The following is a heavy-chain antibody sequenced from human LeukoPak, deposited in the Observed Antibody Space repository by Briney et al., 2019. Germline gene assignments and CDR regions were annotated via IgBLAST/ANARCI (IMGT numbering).Heavy chain of an antibody. Sequence: SETLSLTCAVYGGSFSGYYWSWIRQPPGKGLEWIGEINHSGSTNYNLSLKSRVTISVDTSKNQFSLKLSSVTAADTAVYYCARLYSSSPGDKYYYYYGMDVWGQGTTVTVSS. V-gene: IGHV4-34*01. D-gene: IGHD6-6*01. J-gene: IGHJ6*02. CDR3: ARLYSSSPGDKYYYYYGMDV. CDR2: INHSGST. CDR1: GGSFSGYY.